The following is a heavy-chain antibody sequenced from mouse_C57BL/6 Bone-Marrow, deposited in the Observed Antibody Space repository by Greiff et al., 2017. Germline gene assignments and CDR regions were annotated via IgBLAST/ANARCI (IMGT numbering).Heavy chain of an antibody. Sequence: EVKVVASGGGLVKPGGSLKLSCAASGFTFSSYAMSWVRQTPEKRLEWVATISDGGSYTYYPDNVKGRFTISRDNAKNNLYLQMSHLKSEDTAMYYCARDPHYYGSPAWFAYWGQGTLVTVSA. CDR2: ISDGGSYT. J-gene: IGHJ3*01. D-gene: IGHD1-1*01. CDR3: ARDPHYYGSPAWFAY. CDR1: GFTFSSYA. V-gene: IGHV5-4*01.